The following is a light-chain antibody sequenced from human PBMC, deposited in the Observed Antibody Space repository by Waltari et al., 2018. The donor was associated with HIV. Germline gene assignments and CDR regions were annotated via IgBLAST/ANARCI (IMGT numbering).Light chain of an antibody. CDR1: HNISLY. J-gene: IGKJ4*02. CDR3: QQSYLAPYT. Sequence: DIQLTQSPSSLSASVGGRVTNTCRVSHNISLYLNWYHQREGEAPKLLIYGALNLHTGVSTRFRCIASGTDFTLSITNVQPVGFASYFCQQSYLAPYTFGGGTKL. V-gene: IGKV1-39*01. CDR2: GAL.